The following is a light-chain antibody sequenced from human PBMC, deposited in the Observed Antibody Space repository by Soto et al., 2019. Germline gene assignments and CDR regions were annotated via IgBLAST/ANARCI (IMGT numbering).Light chain of an antibody. Sequence: QSVLTQPASVSGSPGQSITISCTGTSSDVGSHNLVSWYQQHPGKAPKLMIYEGNKRPSGVSNRFSGSKSGNTASLTISGLQAEDEADYYCCSYAGSSTYVFGTGTQLTVL. CDR3: CSYAGSSTYV. V-gene: IGLV2-23*01. CDR2: EGN. CDR1: SSDVGSHNL. J-gene: IGLJ1*01.